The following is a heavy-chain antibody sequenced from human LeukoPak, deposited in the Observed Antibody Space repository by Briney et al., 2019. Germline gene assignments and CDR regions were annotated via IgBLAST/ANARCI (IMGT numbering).Heavy chain of an antibody. Sequence: GGSLRLSCAASGFTFTNYAMNWVRQAPGKRLEWVSSITSNARDTYFADSVEGRFTVSRDNSGNTLYLQMNSLRADDTAIYYCAKAPLGSCTRVRCYQPDSWGQGTLVTVSS. CDR3: AKAPLGSCTRVRCYQPDS. CDR2: ITSNARDT. CDR1: GFTFTNYA. V-gene: IGHV3-23*01. J-gene: IGHJ4*02. D-gene: IGHD2-15*01.